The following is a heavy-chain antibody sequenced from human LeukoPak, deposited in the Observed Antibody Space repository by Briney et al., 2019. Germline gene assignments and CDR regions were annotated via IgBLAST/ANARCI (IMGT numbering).Heavy chain of an antibody. J-gene: IGHJ6*02. D-gene: IGHD2-2*01. Sequence: SQTLSLTCAIPGDSVSSNIAAWNWIRQSPSRGLEWLGRTYYRSKWYNDYAVSVRGRITINPDTSKNQFSLKLSSVTAADTAVYYCARGRLAYCSSTSCYVGEDYYYGMDVWGQGTTVTVSS. CDR1: GDSVSSNIAA. V-gene: IGHV6-1*01. CDR2: TYYRSKWYN. CDR3: ARGRLAYCSSTSCYVGEDYYYGMDV.